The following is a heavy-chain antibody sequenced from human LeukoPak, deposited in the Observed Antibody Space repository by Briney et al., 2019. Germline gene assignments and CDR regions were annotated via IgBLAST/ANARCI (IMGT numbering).Heavy chain of an antibody. J-gene: IGHJ4*02. CDR3: TTGIGNYYYY. D-gene: IGHD1-14*01. CDR2: IRYDGSNK. V-gene: IGHV3-30*02. Sequence: GGSLRLSCAASGFTFSSYGMHWVRQAPGKGMGWGAFIRYDGSNKYYADSVKGRLTISRDNAKNTLYLQMDSLRAEDTAVYYCTTGIGNYYYYWGQGTLVTVAS. CDR1: GFTFSSYG.